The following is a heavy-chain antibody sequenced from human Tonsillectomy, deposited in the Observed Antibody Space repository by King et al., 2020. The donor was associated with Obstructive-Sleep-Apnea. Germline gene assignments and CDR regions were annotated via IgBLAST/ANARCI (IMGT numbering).Heavy chain of an antibody. CDR2: IFHSGST. D-gene: IGHD3-22*01. CDR3: AGHYDISGYYNYY. V-gene: IGHV4-4*02. J-gene: IGHJ4*02. CDR1: GGSISSTNW. Sequence: VQLQESGPGLVKPSGTLSPTRVVSGGSISSTNWWRWVRQPPGKGREGIGEIFHSGSTNYNPSPKSRVTITVEKSKNQFSLKLSSVTAADTAVYYCAGHYDISGYYNYYWGQGTLGTVSS.